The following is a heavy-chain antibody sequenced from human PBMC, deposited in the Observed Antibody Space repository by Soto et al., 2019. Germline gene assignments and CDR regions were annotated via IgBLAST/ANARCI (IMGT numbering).Heavy chain of an antibody. CDR2: ISAYNGNT. Sequence: GASVKVSCKASGYTFTSYGISWVRQAPGQGLEWMGWISAYNGNTNYAQKLQGRVTMTTDTSTSTAYMELRSLRSDDTAVYYCARDKGKWLAPLKLFDSWGQGILVTVSP. CDR1: GYTFTSYG. J-gene: IGHJ4*02. CDR3: ARDKGKWLAPLKLFDS. V-gene: IGHV1-18*01. D-gene: IGHD6-19*01.